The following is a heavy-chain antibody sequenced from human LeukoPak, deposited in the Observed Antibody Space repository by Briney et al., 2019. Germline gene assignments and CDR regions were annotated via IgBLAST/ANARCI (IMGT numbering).Heavy chain of an antibody. Sequence: GASVKVSCKASGYTLTGYYMHWVRQAPGQGLEWMGVINPSGGSTSYAQKFQGRVTMTRDPSTGTVYMELSSLISEDTAVYYCARGGLYCSSTSCPSSEYWGQGTLVTVSS. CDR2: INPSGGST. D-gene: IGHD2-2*01. J-gene: IGHJ4*02. V-gene: IGHV1-46*01. CDR3: ARGGLYCSSTSCPSSEY. CDR1: GYTLTGYY.